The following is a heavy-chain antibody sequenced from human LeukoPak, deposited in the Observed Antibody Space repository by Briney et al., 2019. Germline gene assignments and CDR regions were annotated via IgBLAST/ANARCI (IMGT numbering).Heavy chain of an antibody. V-gene: IGHV3-30*02. CDR3: AKLGDLDTAMVFES. D-gene: IGHD5-18*01. CDR2: IRSDGSNK. CDR1: GFTFSSYG. Sequence: GGSLRLSCAASGFTFSSYGMHWVRQAPGKGLEWVAFIRSDGSNKYYADSVKGRFTISRDNSKNTVYLQMSSLRTEDTAVYYCAKLGDLDTAMVFESWGQGTLVTVSS. J-gene: IGHJ4*02.